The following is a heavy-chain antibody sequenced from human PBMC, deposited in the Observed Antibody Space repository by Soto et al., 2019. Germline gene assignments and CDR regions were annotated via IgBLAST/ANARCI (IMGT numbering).Heavy chain of an antibody. CDR2: IYYSGST. CDR1: GGSISSYY. Sequence: PSETLSLTCTVSGGSISSYYWSWIRQPPGKGLGWIGYIYYSGSTKYNPSLKSRVTISVDTSKNQFSLKLSSVTAADTAVYYCARGRGSGSSFYYYGMDVWGQGTTVTFSS. D-gene: IGHD3-10*01. J-gene: IGHJ6*02. CDR3: ARGRGSGSSFYYYGMDV. V-gene: IGHV4-59*01.